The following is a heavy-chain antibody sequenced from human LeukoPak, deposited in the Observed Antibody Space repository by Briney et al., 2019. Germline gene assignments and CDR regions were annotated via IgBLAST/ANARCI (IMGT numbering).Heavy chain of an antibody. CDR2: LSGSGIYA. CDR1: GFSFSAYS. D-gene: IGHD2-2*01. Sequence: GGSLRLSYAASGFSFSAYSMNWVRQAPGKGVEWVSFLSGSGIYADYAESVKGRFTISRDNAKNSLYLQMNSLRVDDTAVYYCARDRCSNHSCYAFDPWGQGTLVIVSS. V-gene: IGHV3-21*01. CDR3: ARDRCSNHSCYAFDP. J-gene: IGHJ5*02.